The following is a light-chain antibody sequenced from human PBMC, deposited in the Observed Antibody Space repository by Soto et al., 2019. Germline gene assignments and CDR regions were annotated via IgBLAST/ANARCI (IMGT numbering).Light chain of an antibody. CDR1: QSISRY. CDR2: GAN. J-gene: IGKJ1*01. V-gene: IGKV1-39*01. Sequence: IQMTQSPSSLSASVGNTGTITWRASQSISRYLNWYQQRPGTEPKVLMFGANSLQSGVPSRFSGSGAGTAFTLTISSLKHEDFATDYCQQNYGTTGTFGQGTKVDIK. CDR3: QQNYGTTGT.